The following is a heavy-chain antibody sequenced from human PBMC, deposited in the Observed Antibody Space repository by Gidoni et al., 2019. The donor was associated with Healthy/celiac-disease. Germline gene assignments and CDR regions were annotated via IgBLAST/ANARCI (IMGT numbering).Heavy chain of an antibody. V-gene: IGHV3-23*01. Sequence: EGQLLESGGGVVQPGGSLRLSCAAAGCTVSSYAMSWVRQAPGKGLEWVSAISGSGGSTYYADSVKGRFTISRDNSNNTLYLQMNSLRAEDTAVYYCAKDHKWELADAFDIWGQGTMVTVSS. J-gene: IGHJ3*02. CDR2: ISGSGGST. D-gene: IGHD1-26*01. CDR1: GCTVSSYA. CDR3: AKDHKWELADAFDI.